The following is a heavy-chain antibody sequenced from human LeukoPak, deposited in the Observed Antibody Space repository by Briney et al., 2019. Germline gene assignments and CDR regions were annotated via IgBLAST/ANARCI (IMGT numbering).Heavy chain of an antibody. J-gene: IGHJ4*02. D-gene: IGHD3-22*01. V-gene: IGHV4-34*01. CDR1: GGSFSGYY. Sequence: KASETLSLTCAVYGGSFSGYYWSWVRQPPGKGLEWIGEINHSGSTNYNPSLKSRVTISVDTSKNQFSLKLSSVTAADTAVYYCARGLTYYYDSSGYYHFGYWGQGTLVTVSS. CDR3: ARGLTYYYDSSGYYHFGY. CDR2: INHSGST.